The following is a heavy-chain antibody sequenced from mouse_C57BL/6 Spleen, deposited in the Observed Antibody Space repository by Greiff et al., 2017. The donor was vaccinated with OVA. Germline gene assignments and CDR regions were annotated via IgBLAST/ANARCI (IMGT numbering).Heavy chain of an antibody. J-gene: IGHJ1*03. V-gene: IGHV1-82*01. CDR2: IYPGDGDT. D-gene: IGHD4-1*01. Sequence: QVQLQQSGPELVKPGASVKISCKASGYAFSSSWMNWVKQRPGKGLEWIGRIYPGDGDTNYNGKFKGKATLTADKSSSTAYMQLSSLAYEDAAVYYCARPWDVGWYFDVWGTGTTVTVSS. CDR1: GYAFSSSW. CDR3: ARPWDVGWYFDV.